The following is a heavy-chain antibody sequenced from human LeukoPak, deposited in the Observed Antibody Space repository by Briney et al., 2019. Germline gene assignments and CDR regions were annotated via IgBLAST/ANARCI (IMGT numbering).Heavy chain of an antibody. CDR3: ARSGRYGTPFDY. Sequence: SETLSLTCAVYGGSFSGYYWSWIRQPPGKGREWIGEINHSGSTNYNPSLKSRVTISVDTSKNQFSLKLSSVTAADTAVYYCARSGRYGTPFDYWGQGTLVTVSS. D-gene: IGHD5-18*01. CDR1: GGSFSGYY. CDR2: INHSGST. J-gene: IGHJ4*02. V-gene: IGHV4-34*01.